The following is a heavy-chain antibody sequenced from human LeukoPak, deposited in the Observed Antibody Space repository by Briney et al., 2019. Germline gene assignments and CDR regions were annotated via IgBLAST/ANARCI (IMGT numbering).Heavy chain of an antibody. CDR3: AREYYDILTGPRNPYYYYGMDV. CDR2: INPNSGGT. Sequence: ASVKVSCKASGYTFTGYYMHWVRQAPGQGLEWMGWINPNSGGTNYAQKFQGRVTMTRDTSISTAYMELSRLRSDDTAVYYCAREYYDILTGPRNPYYYYGMDVWGQGTTVTVSS. D-gene: IGHD3-9*01. J-gene: IGHJ6*02. CDR1: GYTFTGYY. V-gene: IGHV1-2*02.